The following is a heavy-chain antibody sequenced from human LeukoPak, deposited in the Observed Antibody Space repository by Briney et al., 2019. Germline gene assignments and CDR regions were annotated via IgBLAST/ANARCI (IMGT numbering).Heavy chain of an antibody. D-gene: IGHD1-26*01. Sequence: GGSLRLSCAASGFTFSSYAMSWVRQAPGKGLEWVSGISVGGAYTYYADSVKGRFTISRDNSKNTLYLQMNSLRAEDTAVYYCAKTSYSGSYYYYYYCMDAWGKGTTVTVSS. CDR2: ISVGGAYT. CDR3: AKTSYSGSYYYYYYCMDA. V-gene: IGHV3-23*01. J-gene: IGHJ6*03. CDR1: GFTFSSYA.